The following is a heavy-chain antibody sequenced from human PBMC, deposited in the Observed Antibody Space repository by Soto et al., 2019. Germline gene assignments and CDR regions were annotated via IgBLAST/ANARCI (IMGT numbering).Heavy chain of an antibody. V-gene: IGHV4-34*01. D-gene: IGHD2-2*01. Sequence: QVQLQQWGAGLLKPSETLSLTCAVYGGSFSGYYWSWIRQPPGKGLEWIGEINHSGSTNYNPSLKSRVTISVDTCKNQFSLKLSSVTAADTAVYYCARGGSLGYCSSTSCGSGYGMDVWGQGTTVTVSS. CDR2: INHSGST. CDR1: GGSFSGYY. J-gene: IGHJ6*02. CDR3: ARGGSLGYCSSTSCGSGYGMDV.